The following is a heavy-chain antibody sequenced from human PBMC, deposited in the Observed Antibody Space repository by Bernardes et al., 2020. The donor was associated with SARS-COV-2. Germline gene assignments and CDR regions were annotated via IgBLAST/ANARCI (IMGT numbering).Heavy chain of an antibody. CDR2: INSDGSST. D-gene: IGHD6-19*01. V-gene: IGHV3-74*01. Sequence: GGSLRLSCAASGFTFSSYWMHWVRQAPGKGLVWVSRINSDGSSTSYADSVKGRFTISRDNAKNTLYLQMNSLRAEDTAVYYCAREPYSSGWSFYGMDVWGQGTTVTVSS. CDR3: AREPYSSGWSFYGMDV. J-gene: IGHJ6*02. CDR1: GFTFSSYW.